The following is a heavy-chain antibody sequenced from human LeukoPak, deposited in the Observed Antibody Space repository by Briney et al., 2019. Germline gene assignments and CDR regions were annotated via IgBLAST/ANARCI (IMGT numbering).Heavy chain of an antibody. CDR3: ARIDYGDPGYFDY. CDR2: ISGSGGST. D-gene: IGHD4-17*01. V-gene: IGHV3-23*01. Sequence: GGSLRLSCAASGFTFSSYAMSWVRQAPGKGLEWVSAISGSGGSTYYADSVKGRFTISRDNSKNTLYLQMDSLRAEDTAVYYCARIDYGDPGYFDYWGQGTLVTVSS. J-gene: IGHJ4*02. CDR1: GFTFSSYA.